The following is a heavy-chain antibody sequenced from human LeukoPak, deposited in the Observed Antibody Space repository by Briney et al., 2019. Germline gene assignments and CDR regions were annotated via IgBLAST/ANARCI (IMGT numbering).Heavy chain of an antibody. CDR1: GFTFSKAW. J-gene: IGHJ4*02. Sequence: GGSLRLSCAASGFTFSKAWMSWVRQATGKGLEWLGRIKSNADGGTTDYAATVQGRITISRDDSQNTLYLQLDSLEAEDTAVYYCSTYRWQYDSSGYDCWGQGTLVAASS. CDR2: IKSNADGGTT. CDR3: STYRWQYDSSGYDC. V-gene: IGHV3-15*01. D-gene: IGHD3-22*01.